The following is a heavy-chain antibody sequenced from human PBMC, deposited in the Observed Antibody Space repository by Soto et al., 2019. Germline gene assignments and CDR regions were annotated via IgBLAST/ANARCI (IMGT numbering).Heavy chain of an antibody. D-gene: IGHD2-2*01. CDR2: VSYTGNT. V-gene: IGHV4-31*03. CDR1: GGSIGSGGYW. Sequence: QVQLHESGPGLMQPSQTLSLTCTVSGGSIGSGGYWWSWIRQHPGRGLEWIGFVSYTGNTQYNPYLKSRVNISVDTSPKQFSLKLSSGTAAHTAVYYCARGTLVWGQGTLVTVSS. J-gene: IGHJ4*02. CDR3: ARGTLV.